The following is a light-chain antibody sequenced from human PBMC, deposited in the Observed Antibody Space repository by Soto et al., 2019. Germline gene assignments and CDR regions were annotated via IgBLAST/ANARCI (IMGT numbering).Light chain of an antibody. CDR3: QLYGISPH. CDR1: QSRGSNF. V-gene: IGKV3-20*01. CDR2: ASS. Sequence: EIVLTQSPGTLSLSPGGRATLSCRTSQSRGSNFLAWYQHKPGQAPRLLIYASSNRATGIPDRFSGSASGTDFTLTINRLEPEDFAVYYCQLYGISPHFGQGTRREIK. J-gene: IGKJ5*01.